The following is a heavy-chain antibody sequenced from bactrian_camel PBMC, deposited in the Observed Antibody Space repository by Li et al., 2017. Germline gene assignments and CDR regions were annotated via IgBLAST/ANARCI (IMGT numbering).Heavy chain of an antibody. J-gene: IGHJ6*01. CDR2: VYTGSGRS. CDR3: AQDVLERTCSPTADFHI. CDR1: GYTGRTGC. Sequence: HVQLVESGGGSVEAGGSLRLSCAASGYTGRTGCMGWFRQSSGDQREGVAAVYTGSGRSVYADSVKGRFTISHDDAKRTWILQMNNMNTEDTAMYYCAQDVLERTCSPTADFHIWGQGTQVTVS. V-gene: IGHV3S1*01. D-gene: IGHD8*01.